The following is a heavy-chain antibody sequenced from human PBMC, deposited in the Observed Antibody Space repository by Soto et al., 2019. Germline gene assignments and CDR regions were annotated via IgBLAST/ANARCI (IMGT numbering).Heavy chain of an antibody. CDR3: ACRGSWLDY. CDR1: GGTLSSYT. CDR2: IIHILGIA. J-gene: IGHJ4*02. V-gene: IGHV1-69*02. Sequence: QVQLVQSGAEVQKPGSSVKVSCKASGGTLSSYTISWVRQAPGQGLEWKGRIIHILGIANSAQKFQGRVTIPADKSTCTAFMKQSSLRSEDRAVFYCACRGSWLDYCGQGTLVTVSS. D-gene: IGHD2-15*01.